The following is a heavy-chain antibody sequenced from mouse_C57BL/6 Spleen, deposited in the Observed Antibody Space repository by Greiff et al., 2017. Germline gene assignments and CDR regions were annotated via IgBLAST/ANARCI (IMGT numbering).Heavy chain of an antibody. CDR3: ARSAYYSNFGYFDY. CDR2: INPNNGGT. Sequence: VQLQQSGPELVKPGASVKIPCKASGYTFTDYNMDWVKQSHGKSLEWIGDINPNNGGTIYNQKFKVKATLTVDKSSSTAYMELRSLTSEDTAVYYCARSAYYSNFGYFDYWGQGTTLTVSS. J-gene: IGHJ2*01. CDR1: GYTFTDYN. D-gene: IGHD2-5*01. V-gene: IGHV1-18*01.